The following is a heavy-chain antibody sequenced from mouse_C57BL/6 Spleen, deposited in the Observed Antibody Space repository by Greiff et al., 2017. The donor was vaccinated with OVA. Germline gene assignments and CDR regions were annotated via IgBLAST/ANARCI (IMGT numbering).Heavy chain of an antibody. CDR1: GFSLTSYG. CDR2: IWSGGST. J-gene: IGHJ1*03. CDR3: VRNPFITTVVEGYFDV. V-gene: IGHV2-2*01. D-gene: IGHD1-1*01. Sequence: VKLVESGPGLVQPSQSLSITCTVSGFSLTSYGVHWVRQSPGKGLEWLGVIWSGGSTDYNAAFISRLSISKDNAKSQVFFKMNSLQADDTAIYYCVRNPFITTVVEGYFDVWGTGTTVTVSS.